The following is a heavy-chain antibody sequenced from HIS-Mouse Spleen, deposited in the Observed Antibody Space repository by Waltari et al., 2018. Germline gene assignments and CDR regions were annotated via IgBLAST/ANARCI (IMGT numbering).Heavy chain of an antibody. CDR1: GFTFSSYS. Sequence: EVQLVESGGGLVKPGGSLRLSCAASGFTFSSYSMNWVRQAPGKGLEWVSSISSSSSYINYADSVKGRFTISRDNAKNSLYLQRNSLRAEDTAVYYCARDQSSSSWFDPWGQGTLVTVSS. J-gene: IGHJ5*02. V-gene: IGHV3-21*01. CDR2: ISSSSSYI. D-gene: IGHD6-6*01. CDR3: ARDQSSSSWFDP.